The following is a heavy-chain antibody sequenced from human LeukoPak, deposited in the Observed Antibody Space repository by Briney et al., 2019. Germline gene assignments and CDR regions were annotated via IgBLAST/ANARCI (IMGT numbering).Heavy chain of an antibody. J-gene: IGHJ5*02. D-gene: IGHD6-13*01. V-gene: IGHV1-69*01. CDR1: GGTFGNNA. CDR2: IITILDTA. CDR3: ARASRVNLRVGAAGGTGWFDP. Sequence: ASVKVSCKASGGTFGNNAISWLRQAPAEGPEWMGDIITILDTANYAQKFQGRLTITADECTSTAYMELSSLRSEDTAVYYCARASRVNLRVGAAGGTGWFDPWGQGTLVTVSS.